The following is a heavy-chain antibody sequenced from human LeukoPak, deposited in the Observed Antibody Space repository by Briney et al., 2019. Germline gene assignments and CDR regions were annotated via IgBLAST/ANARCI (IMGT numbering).Heavy chain of an antibody. CDR1: GGSISSGGYS. D-gene: IGHD3-22*01. V-gene: IGHV4-30-2*01. Sequence: SETLSLTCAVSGGSISSGGYSWSWIRQPPGKGLEWIGYIYHSGSTYYNPSLKSRVTISVDRSKNQFSLKLSSVTAADTAVYYCARRGDYYDSRGYQGAFDIWGQGTMVTVSS. J-gene: IGHJ3*02. CDR2: IYHSGST. CDR3: ARRGDYYDSRGYQGAFDI.